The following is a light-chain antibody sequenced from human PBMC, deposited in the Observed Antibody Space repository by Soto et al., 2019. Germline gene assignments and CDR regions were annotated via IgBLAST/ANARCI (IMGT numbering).Light chain of an antibody. V-gene: IGKV1-39*01. J-gene: IGKJ4*01. Sequence: DIQMTQSPSSLSASVGDRVTITCRASQSISSYLNWYQQKPGKAPKLLIYAASSLQSGVPSRFSGSGSGTDFTLAISSLQPEDFATYYCQQSYSTLLPFXGGTKVDIK. CDR3: QQSYSTLLP. CDR2: AAS. CDR1: QSISSY.